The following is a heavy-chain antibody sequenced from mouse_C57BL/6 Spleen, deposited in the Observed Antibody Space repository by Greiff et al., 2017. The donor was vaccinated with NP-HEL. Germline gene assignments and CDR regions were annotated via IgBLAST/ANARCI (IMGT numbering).Heavy chain of an antibody. CDR1: GYTFTSYW. CDR3: ARCSSGYPWFAY. CDR2: IDPSDSYT. J-gene: IGHJ3*01. Sequence: VQLQQPGAELVMPGASVKLSCKASGYTFTSYWMHWVKQRPGQGLEWIGEIDPSDSYTNYNQKFKGKSTLTVDKSSSTAYMQLSSLTSEDSAVYYCARCSSGYPWFAYWGQGTLVTVSA. V-gene: IGHV1-69*01. D-gene: IGHD3-2*02.